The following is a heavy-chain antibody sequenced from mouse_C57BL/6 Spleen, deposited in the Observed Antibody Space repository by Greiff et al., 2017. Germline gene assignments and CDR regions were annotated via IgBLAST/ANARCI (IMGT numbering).Heavy chain of an antibody. D-gene: IGHD2-3*01. CDR3: AGYDGSSYAMDD. CDR1: GYTFTSYG. V-gene: IGHV1-81*01. CDR2: IYPRSGNT. J-gene: IGHJ4*01. Sequence: QVQLQQSGAELARPGASVKLSCKASGYTFTSYGISWVKQRTGQGLEWIGEIYPRSGNTYYNAKFKGKDTLTADKSSSAAYMELRSLTSEDSAVYVCAGYDGSSYAMDDWGQGTSVTVSS.